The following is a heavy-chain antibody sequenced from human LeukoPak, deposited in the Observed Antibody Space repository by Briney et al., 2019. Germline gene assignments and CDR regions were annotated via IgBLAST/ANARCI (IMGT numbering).Heavy chain of an antibody. CDR3: VRSATIAVFRYGMDV. J-gene: IGHJ6*02. V-gene: IGHV4-59*11. CDR2: VHQTGVT. CDR1: GVSITSLY. D-gene: IGHD5-24*01. Sequence: SETLSLTCSVSGVSITSLYWSWVRRPPGKGLEYVGYVHQTGVTNYNPSLRGRVTVSMDTSKNQFSLKLNSVTAADTAVYYCVRSATIAVFRYGMDVWGQGTTVTVSS.